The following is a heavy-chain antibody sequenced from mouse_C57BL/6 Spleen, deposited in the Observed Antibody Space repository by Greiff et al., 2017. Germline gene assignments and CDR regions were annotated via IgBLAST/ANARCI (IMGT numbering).Heavy chain of an antibody. CDR2: IYPRSGNT. CDR3: ARSYGSSDYFDY. J-gene: IGHJ2*01. D-gene: IGHD1-1*01. V-gene: IGHV1-81*01. Sequence: VQLQQSGAELARPGASVKLSCKASGYTFTSYGISWVKQRTGQGLEWIGEIYPRSGNTYYNEKFKGKATLTADKSSSTAYMELRSLTSEDSAVYFCARSYGSSDYFDYWGQGTTLTVSS. CDR1: GYTFTSYG.